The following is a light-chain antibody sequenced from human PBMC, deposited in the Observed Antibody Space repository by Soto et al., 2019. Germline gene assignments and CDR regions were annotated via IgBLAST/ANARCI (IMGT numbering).Light chain of an antibody. Sequence: QTVRTPPTSVSETPGERVTIACSGSSSNIRGNTVNWYHQLPGTAPKLLIYSNNQRPSGVPDRFSGSKSGTSASLAISGLQPEDESDYYCAAWDDSLNGYVFRTGTKV. CDR2: SNN. J-gene: IGLJ1*01. CDR1: SSNIRGNT. V-gene: IGLV1-44*01. CDR3: AAWDDSLNGYV.